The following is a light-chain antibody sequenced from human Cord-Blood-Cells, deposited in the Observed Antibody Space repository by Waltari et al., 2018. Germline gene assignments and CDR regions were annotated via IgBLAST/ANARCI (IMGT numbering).Light chain of an antibody. CDR1: SGSIASNY. J-gene: IGLJ3*02. V-gene: IGLV6-57*01. CDR3: QSYDSSNQV. CDR2: EDN. Sequence: NFMLTQPHSVSESPGKTVTISCTRSSGSIASNYVQWYQQRPGISPTTAIYEDNQRPSGVPARFSGSIDSSSNSASLTISGLKTEDEADYYCQSYDSSNQVFGGGTKLTVL.